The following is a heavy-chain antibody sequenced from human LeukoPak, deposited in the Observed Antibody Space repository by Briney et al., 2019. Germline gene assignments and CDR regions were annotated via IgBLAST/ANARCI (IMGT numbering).Heavy chain of an antibody. D-gene: IGHD2-15*01. CDR2: ISWNSGSI. J-gene: IGHJ4*02. CDR3: AKNLWSGGRWEYYFDY. V-gene: IGHV3-9*01. Sequence: PGGSLRLSCAASGFTFDDYAMRWVRQAPGKGLEWVSGISWNSGSIGYADSVKGRFTISRDNAKNSLYLQMNSLRAEDTALYYCAKNLWSGGRWEYYFDYWGQGTLVTVSS. CDR1: GFTFDDYA.